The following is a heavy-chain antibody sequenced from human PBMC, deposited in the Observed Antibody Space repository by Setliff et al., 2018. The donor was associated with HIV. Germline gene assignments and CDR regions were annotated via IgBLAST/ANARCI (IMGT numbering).Heavy chain of an antibody. CDR1: EYTFTL. CDR2: INTGSGIT. V-gene: IGHV1-3*04. Sequence: ASVKVSCKASEYTFTLIHWVRQAPGQRLEWMGWINTGSGITKSSQRFQGRVTINRDTSASTAYMELSSLRSEDTAVYYCARLSTWDPYDIFDIWGQGTLVTVSS. J-gene: IGHJ3*02. D-gene: IGHD3-22*01. CDR3: ARLSTWDPYDIFDI.